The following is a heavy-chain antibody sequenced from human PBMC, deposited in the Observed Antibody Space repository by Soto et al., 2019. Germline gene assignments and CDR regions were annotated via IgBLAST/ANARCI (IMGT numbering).Heavy chain of an antibody. CDR2: IYHSGST. CDR1: GYSISSGYY. CDR3: ARELREYQLLPNWFDP. V-gene: IGHV4-38-2*02. J-gene: IGHJ5*02. Sequence: PSETLSLTCTVSGYSISSGYYWGWIRQPPGKGLEWIGSIYHSGSTYYNPSLKSRVTISVDTSKNQFSLKLSSVTAADTAVYYCARELREYQLLPNWFDPWGQGTLVTVSS. D-gene: IGHD2-2*01.